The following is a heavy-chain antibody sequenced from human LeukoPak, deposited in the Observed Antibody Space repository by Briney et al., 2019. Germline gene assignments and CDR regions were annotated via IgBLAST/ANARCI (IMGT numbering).Heavy chain of an antibody. CDR3: AREHMVRGVIDR. V-gene: IGHV4-4*07. CDR2: SYSRGNT. D-gene: IGHD3-10*01. CDR1: GGSICNYF. Sequence: PSEALSLTCTLSGGSICNYFWSWIRQPAGERRGWLGRSYSRGNTNYDPSLETRVTVSVDTSKYQYTLKLSSVTAADTAVDYCAREHMVRGVIDRWGQGALVTVSS. J-gene: IGHJ4*02.